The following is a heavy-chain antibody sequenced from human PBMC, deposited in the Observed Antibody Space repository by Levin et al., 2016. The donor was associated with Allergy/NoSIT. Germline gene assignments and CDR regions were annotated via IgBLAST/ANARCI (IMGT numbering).Heavy chain of an antibody. V-gene: IGHV3-33*01. Sequence: LSLTCAASGFTFSSYGMHWVRQAPGKGLEWVAVIWYDGSNKYYADSVKGRFTISRDNSKNTLYLQMNSLRAEDTAVYYCARDAYYDFWSGYYPDYWGQGTLVTVSS. CDR1: GFTFSSYG. CDR3: ARDAYYDFWSGYYPDY. D-gene: IGHD3-3*01. J-gene: IGHJ4*02. CDR2: IWYDGSNK.